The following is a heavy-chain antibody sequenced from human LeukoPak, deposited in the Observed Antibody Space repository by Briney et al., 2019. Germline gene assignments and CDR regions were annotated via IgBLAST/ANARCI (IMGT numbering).Heavy chain of an antibody. CDR2: INWNGAWT. V-gene: IGHV3-20*04. CDR3: AGYYYDSSRGFDL. J-gene: IGHJ5*02. CDR1: GFKFDDYG. Sequence: GGSLRLSCAASGFKFDDYGMSWVRQAPGRGLEWVCDINWNGAWTGYADSVKGRFTISRDNAKNSLYLQMNSLRAEDTALYYCAGYYYDSSRGFDLWGQGTLVTVSA. D-gene: IGHD3-22*01.